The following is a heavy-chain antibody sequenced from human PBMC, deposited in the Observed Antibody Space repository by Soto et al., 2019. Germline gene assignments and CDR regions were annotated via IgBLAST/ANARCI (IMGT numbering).Heavy chain of an antibody. J-gene: IGHJ5*02. CDR1: GFSLTTSGVA. CDR2: IFWDDDK. Sequence: QITLRESGPTLVKPTQTLTLTCTFSGFSLTTSGVAVGWIRQPPGKALVWLALIFWDDDKRYSPSLKSRLTNTKDTSKNQVTLTMTNMDPVDTATYYCAHSSPYYDFWSARWKNWLDPWGQGTLVTVSS. D-gene: IGHD3-3*01. V-gene: IGHV2-5*02. CDR3: AHSSPYYDFWSARWKNWLDP.